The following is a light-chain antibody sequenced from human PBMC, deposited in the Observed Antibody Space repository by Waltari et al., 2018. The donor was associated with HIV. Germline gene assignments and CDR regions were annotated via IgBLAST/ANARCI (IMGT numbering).Light chain of an antibody. CDR2: WAS. V-gene: IGKV4-1*01. Sequence: DIVMTQSPDPLAVSLGERAPIHCKSSQSVLSRSNNKNYLAWYQQKPGQPPKLLIYWASTRESGVPDRFSGSGSGTDFTLTISSLQAEDVAVYFCQQYYSSPWTFGLGTKVEIK. J-gene: IGKJ1*01. CDR3: QQYYSSPWT. CDR1: QSVLSRSNNKNY.